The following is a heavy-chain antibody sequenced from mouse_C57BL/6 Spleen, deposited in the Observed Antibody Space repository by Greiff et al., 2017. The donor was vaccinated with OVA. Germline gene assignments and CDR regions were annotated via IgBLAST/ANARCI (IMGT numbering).Heavy chain of an antibody. Sequence: VQLQQSGPELVKPGASVKISCKASGYTLTDYYMNWVKQSHGKSLEWIGDINPNNGGTSYNQKFKGKATLTVDKSSSTAYMELRSLTSEDSAVYYCARTYYDYDWFAYWGQGTLVTVSA. CDR2: INPNNGGT. CDR1: GYTLTDYY. V-gene: IGHV1-26*01. J-gene: IGHJ3*01. CDR3: ARTYYDYDWFAY. D-gene: IGHD2-4*01.